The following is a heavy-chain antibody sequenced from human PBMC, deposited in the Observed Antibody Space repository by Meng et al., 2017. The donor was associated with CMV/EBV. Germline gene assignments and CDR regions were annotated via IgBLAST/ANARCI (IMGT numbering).Heavy chain of an antibody. V-gene: IGHV3-11*01. J-gene: IGHJ5*02. CDR3: AITEGDWFDP. CDR2: ISSSGSTI. Sequence: GESLKISCAASGFTFSDYYMSWIRQAPGQGLEWVSYISSSGSTIYYADSVKGRFTISRDNAKNSLYLQMSSLRAEDTAVYYCAITEGDWFDPWGQGTLVTVSS. CDR1: GFTFSDYY.